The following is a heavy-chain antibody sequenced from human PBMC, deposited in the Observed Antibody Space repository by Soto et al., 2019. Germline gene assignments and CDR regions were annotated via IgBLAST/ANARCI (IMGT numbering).Heavy chain of an antibody. CDR1: GGTFSSYA. Sequence: SVKVSCKASGGTFSSYAISWVRQAPGQGLEWMGGIIPIFGTANYAQKFQGRVTITADESTSTAYMELSSLRSEDTAVYYCARGGQSGSYNWFDPWGQGTLVTVSS. V-gene: IGHV1-69*13. CDR3: ARGGQSGSYNWFDP. D-gene: IGHD3-10*01. CDR2: IIPIFGTA. J-gene: IGHJ5*02.